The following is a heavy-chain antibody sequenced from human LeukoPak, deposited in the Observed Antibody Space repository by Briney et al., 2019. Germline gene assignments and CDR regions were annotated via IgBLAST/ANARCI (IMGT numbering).Heavy chain of an antibody. CDR3: TTDSPRSATSYYDFWSGLFDP. CDR2: IKSKTDGGTT. J-gene: IGHJ5*02. Sequence: PGGSLRLSCAASGFTFSNAWMSLVRQAPGKGLEWVGRIKSKTDGGTTDYAAPVKGRFTISRDDSKNTLYLQMNSLKTEDTAVYYCTTDSPRSATSYYDFWSGLFDPWGQGTLVTVSS. D-gene: IGHD3-3*01. CDR1: GFTFSNAW. V-gene: IGHV3-15*01.